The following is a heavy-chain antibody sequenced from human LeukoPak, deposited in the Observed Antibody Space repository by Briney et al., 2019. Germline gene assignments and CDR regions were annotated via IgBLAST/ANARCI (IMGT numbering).Heavy chain of an antibody. D-gene: IGHD3-10*01. CDR2: ISGSGGST. J-gene: IGHJ6*02. CDR1: GFTFSSYA. CDR3: AKDDSLWFGELLYGRYYYYYGMDV. Sequence: GGSLRLSCAASGFTFSSYAMSWVRQAPGKGLEWVSAISGSGGSTYYADSVKGRFTISRDNSKNTLYLQMNSLRAEDTAVYYCAKDDSLWFGELLYGRYYYYYGMDVWGQGTTVTVSS. V-gene: IGHV3-23*01.